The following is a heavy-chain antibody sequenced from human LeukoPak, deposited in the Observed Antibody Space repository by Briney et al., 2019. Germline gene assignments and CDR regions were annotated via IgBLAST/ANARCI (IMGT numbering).Heavy chain of an antibody. D-gene: IGHD1-26*01. CDR2: ISDSAINT. CDR3: ARAAHSGHSSRYFDY. Sequence: GGSLRLSCEASEFTFSDYYMSWIRQAPGKGLEWISYISDSAINTHYADSVKGRFTISRDNAKNSLYLQMNSLRVEDTAIYFCARAAHSGHSSRYFDYWGQGILVTVSS. J-gene: IGHJ4*02. V-gene: IGHV3-11*01. CDR1: EFTFSDYY.